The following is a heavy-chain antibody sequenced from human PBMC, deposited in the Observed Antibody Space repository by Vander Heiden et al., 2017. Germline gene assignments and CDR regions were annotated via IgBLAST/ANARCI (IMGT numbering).Heavy chain of an antibody. Sequence: EVQLSESGGGLVPGASLRPPCAAAGFNFNDNAMNWVRQAPGKGLEWVSGISGSGGSTYYADSVKGRFTISRDNSKNTLYLQMKSLRAEDTGVYHCAKGLRGSSWYGGWFDPWGQGTLVTVSS. J-gene: IGHJ5*02. CDR3: AKGLRGSSWYGGWFDP. V-gene: IGHV3-23*01. CDR2: ISGSGGST. D-gene: IGHD6-13*01. CDR1: GFNFNDNA.